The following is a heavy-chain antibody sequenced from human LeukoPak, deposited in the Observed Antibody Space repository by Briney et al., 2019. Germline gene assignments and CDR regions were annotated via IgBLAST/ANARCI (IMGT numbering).Heavy chain of an antibody. V-gene: IGHV3-74*01. CDR1: GFTLSNYW. D-gene: IGHD3-22*01. CDR3: ARVGYYYDDNCDAFDI. Sequence: PGGSLRLSCAASGFTLSNYWMHWVRQTPGKGLVWVSRINSDGSTTNYADSVKGRSTISRDNAKNTLYLQMNSLRAEDTAMYYCARVGYYYDDNCDAFDIWGQGTMVTVSS. J-gene: IGHJ3*02. CDR2: INSDGSTT.